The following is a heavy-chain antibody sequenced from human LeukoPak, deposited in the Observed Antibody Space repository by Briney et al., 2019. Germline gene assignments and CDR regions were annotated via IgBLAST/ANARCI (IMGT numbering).Heavy chain of an antibody. Sequence: GSLRLSCAASGFTFSDHYMGWIRQPPGKGLEWIGSIYYTGSASYNPSLKSRATISVDTSKNQISLKLTSVTAADTAVYYCARHLRYFGSGLIWGQGTLVAVSS. D-gene: IGHD3-10*01. V-gene: IGHV4-39*01. J-gene: IGHJ4*02. CDR1: GFTFSDHY. CDR3: ARHLRYFGSGLI. CDR2: IYYTGSA.